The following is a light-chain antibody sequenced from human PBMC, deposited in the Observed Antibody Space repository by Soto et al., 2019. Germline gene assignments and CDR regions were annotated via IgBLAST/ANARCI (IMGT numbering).Light chain of an antibody. J-gene: IGKJ2*01. CDR3: QQYNAYSYT. CDR1: QSISSW. V-gene: IGKV1-5*01. Sequence: DIQMTQSPSALSASVGDRVTITCRASQSISSWVAWYQQKPGKAPKLLIYDASSLESRVPSRFSGSGSGTEFTLSISGLRPDDFANYYCQQYNAYSYTFGQGTKLEIK. CDR2: DAS.